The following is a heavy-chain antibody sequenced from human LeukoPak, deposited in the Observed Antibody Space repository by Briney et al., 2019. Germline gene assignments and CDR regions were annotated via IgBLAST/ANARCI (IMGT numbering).Heavy chain of an antibody. CDR2: ITSGGDKT. J-gene: IGHJ4*02. CDR3: ARGSGWYREYFDY. Sequence: GGSLNLSLAPLELTFSSYPRSGARQPQGKGWEGVSAITSGGDKTYYGDSVKGRFTISRDNAKNSLYLQMNSLRDEDTAVYYCARGSGWYREYFDYWGQGTLVTVSS. D-gene: IGHD6-19*01. V-gene: IGHV3-23*01. CDR1: ELTFSSYP.